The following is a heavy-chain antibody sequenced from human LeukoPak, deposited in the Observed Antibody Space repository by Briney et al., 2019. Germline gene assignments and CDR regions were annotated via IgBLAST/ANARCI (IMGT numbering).Heavy chain of an antibody. CDR1: GYSISSGYY. CDR2: IYHSGST. D-gene: IGHD6-6*01. V-gene: IGHV4-38-2*02. J-gene: IGHJ4*02. Sequence: SETLSLTCTVSGYSISSGYYWGWIRQPPGKGLEWIGGIYHSGSTYYNPSLKSRVTISVDTSKNQFSLKLSFVTAADTAVYYCARVSIAALLDYWGQGTLVTVSS. CDR3: ARVSIAALLDY.